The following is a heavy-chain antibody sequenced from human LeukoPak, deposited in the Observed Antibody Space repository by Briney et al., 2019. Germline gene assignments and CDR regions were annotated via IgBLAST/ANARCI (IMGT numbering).Heavy chain of an antibody. D-gene: IGHD6-13*01. J-gene: IGHJ4*02. CDR1: GYTFTSYY. CDR3: ARGGYSSWYLMEFDY. Sequence: ASVKVSCKASGYTFTSYYMHWVRQAPGQGLEWMGIINPSGGSTSYAQKFQGRVTITRNTSISTAYMELSSLRSEDTAVYYCARGGYSSWYLMEFDYWGQGTLVTVSS. V-gene: IGHV1-46*01. CDR2: INPSGGST.